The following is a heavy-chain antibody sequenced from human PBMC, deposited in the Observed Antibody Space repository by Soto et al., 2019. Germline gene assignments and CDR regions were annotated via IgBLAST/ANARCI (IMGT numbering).Heavy chain of an antibody. CDR3: ARGLIKYAGGAFDI. Sequence: QVQLEESGGGVVQPGTSLKLSCTASGFSFSDSIIHWLRQAPGRGLEWVAVISTAHTNEAYAHSVRDRFIISRDNSMSKLFLQMNSLRAEDTAIYYCARGLIKYAGGAFDIVGQGTTVTVS. D-gene: IGHD3-10*01. J-gene: IGHJ3*02. CDR1: GFSFSDSI. CDR2: ISTAHTNE. V-gene: IGHV3-33*01.